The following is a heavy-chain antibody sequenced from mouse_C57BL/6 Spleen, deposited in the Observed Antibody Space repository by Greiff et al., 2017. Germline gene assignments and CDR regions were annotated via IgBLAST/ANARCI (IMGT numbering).Heavy chain of an antibody. CDR2: IDPSDSYT. CDR3: ARVYYGSSWFAC. CDR1: GYTFTSYW. D-gene: IGHD1-1*01. V-gene: IGHV1-50*01. Sequence: QVQLQQPGAELVKPGASVKLSCKASGYTFTSYWMQWVKQRPGQGLEWIGEIDPSDSYTNYNQKFKGKATVTVDTSSSTAYMQLSSLTSEDSAVYYCARVYYGSSWFACWGQGTLVTVSA. J-gene: IGHJ3*01.